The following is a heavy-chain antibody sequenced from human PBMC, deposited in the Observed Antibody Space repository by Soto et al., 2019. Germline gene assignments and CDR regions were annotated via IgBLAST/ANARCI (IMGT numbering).Heavy chain of an antibody. CDR3: AKWDPSAIFNVFGLDV. J-gene: IGHJ6*02. D-gene: IGHD2-21*02. Sequence: EVQLLESGGDLVQPGGSLRLSCAASGFTFINYAMGWIRQPPGKGLEWVSAISGRGGRGYYADSVKGRFTISRDNSQNLMFLEMKSLRAEDTAVYFCAKWDPSAIFNVFGLDVWGQGTTVTVSS. V-gene: IGHV3-23*01. CDR1: GFTFINYA. CDR2: ISGRGGRG.